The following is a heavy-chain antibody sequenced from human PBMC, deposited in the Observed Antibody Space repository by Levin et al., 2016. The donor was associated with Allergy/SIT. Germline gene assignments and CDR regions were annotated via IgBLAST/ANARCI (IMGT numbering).Heavy chain of an antibody. CDR2: IESGGHM. Sequence: WIRQPPGKGLEWVSSIESGGHMYYADSVKGRFTISRDNAKNSLYLHLNSLRAEDTAVYFCARVDTSRLFGPTTYFDSWGPGALVTVSS. CDR3: ARVDTSRLFGPTTYFDS. V-gene: IGHV3-69-1*01. D-gene: IGHD5-18*01. J-gene: IGHJ4*02.